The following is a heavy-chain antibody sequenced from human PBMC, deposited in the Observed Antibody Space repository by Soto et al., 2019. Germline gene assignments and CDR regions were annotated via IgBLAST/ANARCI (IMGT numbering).Heavy chain of an antibody. J-gene: IGHJ6*02. CDR2: IIPIFGTA. V-gene: IGHV1-69*13. CDR3: ARIYYYDSSGYPSREDYYGMDV. CDR1: GGTFSSYA. Sequence: SVKVSCKASGGTFSSYAISWVRQAPGQGLEWMGEIIPIFGTANYAQKFQGRVTITADESTSTAYMELSSLRSEDTAVYYCARIYYYDSSGYPSREDYYGMDVWGQGTTVTVSS. D-gene: IGHD3-22*01.